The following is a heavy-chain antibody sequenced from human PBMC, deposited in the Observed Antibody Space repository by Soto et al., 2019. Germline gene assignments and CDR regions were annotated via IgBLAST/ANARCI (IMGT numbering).Heavy chain of an antibody. V-gene: IGHV4-34*01. CDR1: GGSFSGYY. CDR2: INHSGST. D-gene: IGHD2-15*01. CDR3: ARTGRTFDY. J-gene: IGHJ4*02. Sequence: SETLSLTCAVYGGSFSGYYWSWIRQPPGKGLEWIGEINHSGSTHYNPSLKSRVTKSVDSSKNQFSLKLSSVTAADTVVYYCARTGRTFDYWGQGTLVTVSS.